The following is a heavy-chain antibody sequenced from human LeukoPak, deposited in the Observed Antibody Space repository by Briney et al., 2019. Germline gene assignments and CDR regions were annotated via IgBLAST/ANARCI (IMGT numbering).Heavy chain of an antibody. J-gene: IGHJ4*02. CDR3: ARGDFWGGYYPLKLYYFDY. Sequence: PSETLSLTCTVSGGSISSYYWGWIRQPPGKGLEWIGWSYHRGSTSYNPSLKSRVAISVDTSKNQFSLKLSSVTAADTAVYYCARGDFWGGYYPLKLYYFDYWGQGTLVTVSS. CDR1: GGSISSYY. D-gene: IGHD3-3*01. V-gene: IGHV4-59*01. CDR2: SYHRGST.